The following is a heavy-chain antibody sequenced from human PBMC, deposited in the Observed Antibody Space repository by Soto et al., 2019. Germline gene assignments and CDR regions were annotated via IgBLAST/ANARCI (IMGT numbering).Heavy chain of an antibody. Sequence: GGSLRLSCAASGFTFSSYAMSWVRQAPGRGLEWVANIKEDGSEKNYVDSVRGRFTTSRDNARNSLYLQMNSLRVEDTALYYCTNSFGQTQQFWGQGTMVTVSS. D-gene: IGHD2-21*01. CDR3: TNSFGQTQQF. CDR1: GFTFSSYA. CDR2: IKEDGSEK. J-gene: IGHJ3*01. V-gene: IGHV3-7*05.